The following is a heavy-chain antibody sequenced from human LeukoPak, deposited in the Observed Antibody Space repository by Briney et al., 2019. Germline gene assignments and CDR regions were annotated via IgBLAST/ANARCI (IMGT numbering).Heavy chain of an antibody. CDR1: GFTFSGHN. CDR2: IRNKANSYTT. CDR3: ARNLVP. Sequence: GGSLRLSCAASGFTFSGHNMDWVRQAPRKGLGWGGRIRNKANSYTTEYAASVKGRSTISRDDSKNSLYLQMNSLKTEETAVYYCARNLVPWGQGTLVTVSS. J-gene: IGHJ5*02. D-gene: IGHD3-16*01. V-gene: IGHV3-72*01.